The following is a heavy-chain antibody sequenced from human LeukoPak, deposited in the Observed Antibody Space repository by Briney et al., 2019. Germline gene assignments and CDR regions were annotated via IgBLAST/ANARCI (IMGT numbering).Heavy chain of an antibody. Sequence: PGGSLRLSCAVSGFPVSSNHMGWVRQAPGKGLEWVSVIFGGGKTSYAGSVQGRVTLSRDNSKNTLYLQMTRLRVEDTAVYYCAPWRGSTCFDYWGQGTLVTVSS. V-gene: IGHV3-53*01. CDR2: IFGGGKT. CDR1: GFPVSSNH. CDR3: APWRGSTCFDY. J-gene: IGHJ4*02. D-gene: IGHD6-13*01.